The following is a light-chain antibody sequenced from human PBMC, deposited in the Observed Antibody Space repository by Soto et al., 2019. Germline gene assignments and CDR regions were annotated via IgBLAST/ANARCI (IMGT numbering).Light chain of an antibody. CDR1: QGISSR. CDR2: GAS. CDR3: QQANSFPLT. Sequence: DIQMTQSPSSVSASVGDRVTITCRARQGISSRLAWYQQIPGKAPKLLIYGASSLQSGLPSRFSGSGSGTDFPLNINSLQPEDFATCYCQQANSFPLTFGGGTKVEI. V-gene: IGKV1-12*01. J-gene: IGKJ4*01.